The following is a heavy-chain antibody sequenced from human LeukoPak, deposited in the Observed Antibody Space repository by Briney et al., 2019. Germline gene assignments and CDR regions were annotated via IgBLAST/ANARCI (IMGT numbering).Heavy chain of an antibody. CDR1: GGSISSYY. CDR3: ARDLTPVGQWLVREGGWFDP. J-gene: IGHJ5*02. CDR2: IYTSGST. D-gene: IGHD6-19*01. Sequence: PSETLSLTCTVSGGSISSYYWSWIRQPAGKGLEWIGRIYTSGSTNYNPSLKSRVTMSVDTSKNQFSLKLSSVTAADTAVYYCARDLTPVGQWLVREGGWFDPWGQGTLATVSS. V-gene: IGHV4-4*07.